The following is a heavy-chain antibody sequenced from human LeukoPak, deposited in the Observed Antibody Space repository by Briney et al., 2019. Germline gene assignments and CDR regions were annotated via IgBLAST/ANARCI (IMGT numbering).Heavy chain of an antibody. D-gene: IGHD1-26*01. CDR2: INSDGSST. V-gene: IGHV3-74*01. CDR1: GFTFSSYW. J-gene: IGHJ6*02. CDR3: ARDLLVGANNYYYYGMDV. Sequence: GGSLRLSCAASGFTFSSYWMHWVRHAPGKGLVWVPRINSDGSSTSYADSVKRRFTISRDNAKNTLYLQMNSLRAEDTAVYYCARDLLVGANNYYYYGMDVWGQGTTVTVSS.